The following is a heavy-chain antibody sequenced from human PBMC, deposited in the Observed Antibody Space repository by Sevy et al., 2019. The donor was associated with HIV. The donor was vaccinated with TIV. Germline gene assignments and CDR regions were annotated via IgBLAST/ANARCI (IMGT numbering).Heavy chain of an antibody. J-gene: IGHJ4*02. V-gene: IGHV3-23*01. CDR2: ISGNGDST. CDR1: GFTFSSYA. CDR3: AKEPVAAAGTSDYFEY. Sequence: GGSLRLSCVASGFTFSSYAMSWVRQAPGQGLEWVSVISGNGDSTYYADSVKGRFTISRDNSKNTLYLQMISLRADDTAVYYCAKEPVAAAGTSDYFEYWGQGTLVTVSS. D-gene: IGHD6-13*01.